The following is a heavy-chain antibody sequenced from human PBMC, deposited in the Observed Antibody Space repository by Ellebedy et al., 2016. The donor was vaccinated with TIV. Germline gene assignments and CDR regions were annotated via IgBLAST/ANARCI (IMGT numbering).Heavy chain of an antibody. V-gene: IGHV5-10-1*01. CDR1: GYIFSSYW. D-gene: IGHD3-10*01. CDR3: SRQPRGNAMDV. CDR2: IDPSDSYT. Sequence: GESLKISCKGFGYIFSSYWITSVRQMPGKVLEWMGRIDPSDSYTDYSPSLQGHVTISADKSISTAYLQWSSLKASDTAMYYCSRQPRGNAMDVWGQGTTVTVSS. J-gene: IGHJ6*02.